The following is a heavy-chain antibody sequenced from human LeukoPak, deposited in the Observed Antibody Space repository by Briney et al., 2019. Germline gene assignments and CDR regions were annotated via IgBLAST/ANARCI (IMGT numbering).Heavy chain of an antibody. D-gene: IGHD3-10*01. Sequence: SETLSLTCAVYGGSFSGYYWSWIRQPPGKGLEWIGEINHSGSTNYNPSLKSRVTISVDTSKNQFSLKLRSVTAADTAVYYCAKRWFGELFNWFDPWGQGTLVTVSS. J-gene: IGHJ5*02. CDR3: AKRWFGELFNWFDP. V-gene: IGHV4-34*01. CDR2: INHSGST. CDR1: GGSFSGYY.